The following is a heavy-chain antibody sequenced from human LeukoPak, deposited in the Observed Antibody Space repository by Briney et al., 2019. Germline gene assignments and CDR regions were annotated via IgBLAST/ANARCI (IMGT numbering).Heavy chain of an antibody. V-gene: IGHV3-11*01. CDR3: ARRRYVAGSDY. CDR2: ISSGGSKI. CDR1: GFTFSDYC. J-gene: IGHJ4*02. Sequence: GGSLRLSCAASGFTFSDYCMSWIRQAPGKGLEWVSYISSGGSKIYYADSVKGRFTISRDNAKNSLYLQMNSLRAEDTAVYYCARRRYVAGSDYWGRGTLVTVSS. D-gene: IGHD6-19*01.